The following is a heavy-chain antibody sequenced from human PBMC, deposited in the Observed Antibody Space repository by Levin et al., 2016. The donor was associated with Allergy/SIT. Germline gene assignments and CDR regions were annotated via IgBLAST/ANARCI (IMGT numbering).Heavy chain of an antibody. Sequence: GESLKISCAASGFTFSSYAMHWVRQAPGKGLEWVAVISYDGSNKYYADSVKGRFTISRDNSKNTLYLQMNSLRAEDTAVYYCARGGYCSGGSCSPNYYYYGMDVWGQGTTVTVSS. CDR2: ISYDGSNK. CDR1: GFTFSSYA. J-gene: IGHJ6*02. D-gene: IGHD2-15*01. CDR3: ARGGYCSGGSCSPNYYYYGMDV. V-gene: IGHV3-30-3*01.